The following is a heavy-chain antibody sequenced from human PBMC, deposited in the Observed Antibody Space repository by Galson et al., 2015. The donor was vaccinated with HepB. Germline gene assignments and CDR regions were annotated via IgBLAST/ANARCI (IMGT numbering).Heavy chain of an antibody. CDR2: IKSKTDGGTT. V-gene: IGHV3-15*01. Sequence: SLRLSCAASGFTFSNAWMSWVRQAPGKGLEWVGRIKSKTDGGTTDYAAPVKGRFTISRDDSKNTLYLQMNSLKTEDTAVYYCTTDRTSRGYDHRGSDYWGQGTLVTVSS. J-gene: IGHJ4*02. CDR3: TTDRTSRGYDHRGSDY. CDR1: GFTFSNAW. D-gene: IGHD5-12*01.